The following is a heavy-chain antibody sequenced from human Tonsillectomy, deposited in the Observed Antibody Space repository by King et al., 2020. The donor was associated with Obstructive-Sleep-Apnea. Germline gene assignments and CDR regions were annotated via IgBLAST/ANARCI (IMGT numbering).Heavy chain of an antibody. CDR3: AKDLAVAGPFEYFQH. Sequence: QLVQSGGGLVQPGRSLRLSCAASGFTFDDYAMHWVRQAPGKGLEWVSGISWNSGEIQYADSVKGRFTISRDNAKNSLYLLMNSLRAEDTALYYCAKDLAVAGPFEYFQHWGQGTLVTVSS. CDR1: GFTFDDYA. D-gene: IGHD6-19*01. V-gene: IGHV3-9*01. J-gene: IGHJ1*01. CDR2: ISWNSGEI.